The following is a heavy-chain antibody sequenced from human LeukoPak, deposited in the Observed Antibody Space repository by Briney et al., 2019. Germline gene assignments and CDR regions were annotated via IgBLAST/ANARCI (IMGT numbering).Heavy chain of an antibody. CDR2: IERGSNTI. J-gene: IGHJ4*02. CDR3: ASFIAARWYFDY. CDR1: GFTFNTSS. D-gene: IGHD6-25*01. Sequence: PGGSLRLSCAASGFTFNTSSMNWVRQAPGKGLEWISYIERGSNTIYYADSVKGRFTISRDSVKNLLYLQMNSLRAEDTAVYYCASFIAARWYFDYWGQGTLVTVSS. V-gene: IGHV3-48*04.